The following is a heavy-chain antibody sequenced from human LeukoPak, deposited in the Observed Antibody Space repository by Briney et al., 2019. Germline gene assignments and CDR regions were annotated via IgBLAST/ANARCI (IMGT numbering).Heavy chain of an antibody. CDR1: GFTFSSYS. CDR2: ISSSSSYI. D-gene: IGHD1-26*01. V-gene: IGHV3-21*01. CDR3: ARDPYSGSYGNYYYYFMDV. Sequence: PGGSLRLSCAASGFTFSSYSMNWVRQAPGKGLEWVSSISSSSSYIYYADSVKGRFTIPRDNAKNSLYLQMNSLRAEDTAVYYCARDPYSGSYGNYYYYFMDVWGKGTTVTISS. J-gene: IGHJ6*03.